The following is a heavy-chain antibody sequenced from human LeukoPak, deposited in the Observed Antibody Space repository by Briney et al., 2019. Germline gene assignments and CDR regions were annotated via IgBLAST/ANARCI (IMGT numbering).Heavy chain of an antibody. V-gene: IGHV3-48*01. D-gene: IGHD2-15*01. CDR1: GFTFSSYS. Sequence: GGSRRLSCAASGFTFSSYSMNWVRQAPGKGLEWVSYISSSSSTIYYADSVKGRFTISRDNAKNSLYLQMNSLRAEDTAVYYCARTYCSGGSCYRKGSWFDPWGQGTLVTVSS. CDR3: ARTYCSGGSCYRKGSWFDP. CDR2: ISSSSSTI. J-gene: IGHJ5*02.